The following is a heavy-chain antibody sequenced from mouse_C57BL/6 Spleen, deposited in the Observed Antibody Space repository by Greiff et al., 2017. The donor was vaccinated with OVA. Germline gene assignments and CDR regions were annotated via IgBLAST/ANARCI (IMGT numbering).Heavy chain of an antibody. CDR1: GYTFTSYW. CDR2: IDPSDSYT. J-gene: IGHJ4*01. V-gene: IGHV1-59*01. Sequence: VQLQQPGAELVRPGTSVKLSCKASGYTFTSYWMHWVKQRPGQGLEWIGVIDPSDSYTNYNQKFKGKATLTVDTSSSTAYMQLSSLTSEDSAVYYCARIPYYYGSSYDAMDYWGQGTSVTVSS. CDR3: ARIPYYYGSSYDAMDY. D-gene: IGHD1-1*01.